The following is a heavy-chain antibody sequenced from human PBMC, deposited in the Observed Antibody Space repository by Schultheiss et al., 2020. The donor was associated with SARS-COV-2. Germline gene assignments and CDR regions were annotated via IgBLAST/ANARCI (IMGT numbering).Heavy chain of an antibody. Sequence: GESLKISCAASGFTFSDYYMSWIRQAPGKGLEWISYISSSSSYTNYADSVKGRFTISRDNAKNSLYLQMNSLRAGDTAVYYCARSKVGERDDDAFDIWGQGTMVTVSS. CDR3: ARSKVGERDDDAFDI. J-gene: IGHJ3*02. V-gene: IGHV3-11*06. D-gene: IGHD3-10*01. CDR2: ISSSSSYT. CDR1: GFTFSDYY.